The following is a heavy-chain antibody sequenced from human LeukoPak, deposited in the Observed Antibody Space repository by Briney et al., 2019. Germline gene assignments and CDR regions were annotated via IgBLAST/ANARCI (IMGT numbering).Heavy chain of an antibody. J-gene: IGHJ6*02. V-gene: IGHV3-66*01. CDR3: ARDTVGTMARGVIIYYGMDV. D-gene: IGHD3-10*01. CDR2: IYSGGST. CDR1: GFTVSSNY. Sequence: PGGSLRLSCAASGFTVSSNYMSWVRQAPGKGLEWVSVIYSGGSTYYADSVKGRFTISRDNSKNTLYLQMNSLRAEDTAVYYCARDTVGTMARGVIIYYGMDVWGQGTTVTVSS.